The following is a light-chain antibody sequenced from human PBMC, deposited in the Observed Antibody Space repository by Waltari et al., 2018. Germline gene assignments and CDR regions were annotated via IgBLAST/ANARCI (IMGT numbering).Light chain of an antibody. V-gene: IGKV1-5*03. CDR2: KAS. CDR3: LQYNSYPWT. Sequence: DIQVTQSPSTLSASVGDRVTITCRASQSIVVWLAWYQQKPGKAPRLLIYKASYLESGVPSRFSGIASETAFTLTISSLQADDFATYYCLQYNSYPWTFGQGTTVEIK. J-gene: IGKJ1*01. CDR1: QSIVVW.